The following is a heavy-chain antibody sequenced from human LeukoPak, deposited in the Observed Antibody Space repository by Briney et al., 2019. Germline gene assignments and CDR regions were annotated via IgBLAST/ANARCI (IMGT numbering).Heavy chain of an antibody. CDR1: GGSIRSSYYY. V-gene: IGHV4-39*01. J-gene: IGHJ4*02. CDR2: IYDSGST. CDR3: ARVESSGRIDY. D-gene: IGHD6-19*01. Sequence: SETLSLTCTVSGGSIRSSYYYWGWIRQPPGKGLEWIGSIYDSGSTYYNPSLKSRVTISVDTSKNQFSLKLNSVTAADTAVYYCARVESSGRIDYWGQGTLVTVSS.